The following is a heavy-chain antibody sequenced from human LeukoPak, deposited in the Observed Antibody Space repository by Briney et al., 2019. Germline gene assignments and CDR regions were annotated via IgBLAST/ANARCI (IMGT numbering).Heavy chain of an antibody. Sequence: ASVKVSCKASGYTFTSYAMHWVRQAPAQRLEWMGWIHAGNDNKKYSQKFQGRVTITRDTSASTAYMELSSLRSEDTAVYYCARGKGSSSWYVAPYNWFDPWGQGTLVTVSS. D-gene: IGHD6-13*01. CDR1: GYTFTSYA. CDR2: IHAGNDNK. V-gene: IGHV1-3*01. J-gene: IGHJ5*02. CDR3: ARGKGSSSWYVAPYNWFDP.